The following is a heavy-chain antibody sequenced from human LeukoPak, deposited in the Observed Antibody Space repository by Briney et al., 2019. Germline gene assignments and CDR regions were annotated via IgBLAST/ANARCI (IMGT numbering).Heavy chain of an antibody. D-gene: IGHD3-22*01. Sequence: GGSLRLSCVASGFTVSTTYMNWVRQAPGKGLEWVSVLYTGGTTYYADSVKGRFTISRDNSKNMLYLQMNSLRAEDTAMYYCARDLSSGFYYFDYWGQGILVTVYS. CDR2: LYTGGTT. CDR1: GFTVSTTY. CDR3: ARDLSSGFYYFDY. V-gene: IGHV3-53*01. J-gene: IGHJ4*02.